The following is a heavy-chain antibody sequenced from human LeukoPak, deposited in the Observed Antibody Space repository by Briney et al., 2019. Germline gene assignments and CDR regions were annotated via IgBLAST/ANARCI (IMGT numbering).Heavy chain of an antibody. Sequence: PRGSLRLSCAASGFTFSSEWMSWVRQAPGKGLEAVANIKLDGSEKNYVDSVKGRFTISRDNAKNSVYLQMNSLRAEDTAVYYCARGGTATYYFDYWGQGTLVTVSS. CDR2: IKLDGSEK. CDR1: GFTFSSEW. V-gene: IGHV3-7*01. CDR3: ARGGTATYYFDY. D-gene: IGHD3-16*01. J-gene: IGHJ4*02.